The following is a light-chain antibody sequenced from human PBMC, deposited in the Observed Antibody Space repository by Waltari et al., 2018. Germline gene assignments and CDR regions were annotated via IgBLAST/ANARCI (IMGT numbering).Light chain of an antibody. CDR1: GSAVGKYAY. J-gene: IGLJ3*02. Sequence: QSALTQPPAASGSPGQSVTISCTGTGSAVGKYAYVPWYQQHPGKAPKLMIYELSKRPSGVPDRFSGSKSGNTASLTVSGLQAEDEADYYCSSYAGSHYWVFGGGTKLTVL. CDR3: SSYAGSHYWV. V-gene: IGLV2-8*01. CDR2: ELS.